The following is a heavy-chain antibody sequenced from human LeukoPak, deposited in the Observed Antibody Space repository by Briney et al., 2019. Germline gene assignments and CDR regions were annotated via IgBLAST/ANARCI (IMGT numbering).Heavy chain of an antibody. Sequence: PGGSLRLSCAASGFTFSSYSMNWIRQPPGKGLEWIGEINHSGSTNYNPSLKSRVTISVDTSKNQFSLKLSSVTAADTAVYYCARAPRYYYGSGSYKGYYFDYWGQGTLVTVSS. CDR2: INHSGST. V-gene: IGHV4-34*01. D-gene: IGHD3-10*01. J-gene: IGHJ4*02. CDR3: ARAPRYYYGSGSYKGYYFDY. CDR1: GFTFSSYS.